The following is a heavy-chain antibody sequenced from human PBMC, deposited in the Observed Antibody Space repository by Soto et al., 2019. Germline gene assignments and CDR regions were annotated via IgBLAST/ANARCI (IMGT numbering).Heavy chain of an antibody. D-gene: IGHD1-7*01. CDR2: IIPIFGTA. V-gene: IGHV1-69*01. CDR3: VRENWYYDY. Sequence: QVQLVQSGAEVRKPGSSVKVSCKASGGTFSRHAISWVRQAPGQGLEWMGGIIPIFGTANHAQKFQGRVTIIADESTSTVYMELRSLKSDDTAVYYCVRENWYYDYWGQGTLVTVSS. CDR1: GGTFSRHA. J-gene: IGHJ4*02.